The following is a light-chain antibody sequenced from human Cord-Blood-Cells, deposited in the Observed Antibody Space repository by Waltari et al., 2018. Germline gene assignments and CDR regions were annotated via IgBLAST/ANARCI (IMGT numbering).Light chain of an antibody. CDR1: QSVLYSSNNKNY. CDR3: QQYYSLLT. Sequence: DIVMTQSPDSLAVSLGERATINCKSSQSVLYSSNNKNYLAWYQQKPGQPPKLLIYWASTRESGVPDRFSGSGYGTDFTLTISSLQAEDVAVYYCQQYYSLLTFGPGTKVDIK. J-gene: IGKJ3*01. V-gene: IGKV4-1*01. CDR2: WAS.